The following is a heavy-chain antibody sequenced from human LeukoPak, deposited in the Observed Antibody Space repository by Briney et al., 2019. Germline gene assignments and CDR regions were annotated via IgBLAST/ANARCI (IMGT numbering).Heavy chain of an antibody. CDR1: GFTFSSFW. V-gene: IGHV3-74*01. D-gene: IGHD1-1*01. J-gene: IGHJ4*02. Sequence: GGSLRLSCAASGFTFSSFWMHWVRQAPGKGLVWVSFINTDGSSTTYADSVKGRFTVSRDNAKNTLYLQMSGPRAEDTAVYYCAREWKKTGAFDYWGQGTLVTVSS. CDR3: AREWKKTGAFDY. CDR2: INTDGSST.